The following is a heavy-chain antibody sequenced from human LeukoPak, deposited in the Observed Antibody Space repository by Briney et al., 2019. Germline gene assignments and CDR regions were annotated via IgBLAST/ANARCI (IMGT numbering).Heavy chain of an antibody. Sequence: SETLSLTCTVSGGSISSSSYYWGWIRQPPGKGLEWIGNIYYSGSTYYNPSLKSRVTISVDTSKNQFSLKLSSVTAADTAVYYCARGSVVVVAATLRWFDPWGQGTLVTVSS. D-gene: IGHD2-15*01. V-gene: IGHV4-39*07. CDR1: GGSISSSSYY. CDR2: IYYSGST. J-gene: IGHJ5*02. CDR3: ARGSVVVVAATLRWFDP.